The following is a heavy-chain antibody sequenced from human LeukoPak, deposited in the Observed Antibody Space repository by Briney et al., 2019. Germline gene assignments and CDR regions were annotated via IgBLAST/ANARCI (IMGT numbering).Heavy chain of an antibody. Sequence: GGSLRLSCAASGFTFSRYGMHWVRQAPGKGLEWVAVIWYDGSKKNYADSVKGRFTISRDNSKNTLNLQMTSLRAEDTAVYYCAREGRGYRPLDYWGQGTLVTVSS. J-gene: IGHJ4*02. V-gene: IGHV3-33*01. CDR3: AREGRGYRPLDY. CDR1: GFTFSRYG. CDR2: IWYDGSKK. D-gene: IGHD3-22*01.